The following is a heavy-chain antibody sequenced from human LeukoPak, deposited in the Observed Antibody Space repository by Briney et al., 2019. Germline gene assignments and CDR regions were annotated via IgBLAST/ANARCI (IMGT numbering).Heavy chain of an antibody. J-gene: IGHJ3*02. Sequence: ASVKVSCKASGYTFTSYFMNWVRQAPGQGPEWMGRINPKTRGTNYAQKFQVRVTMTRDTYINTGYMELRRLRSDDTAVYYCARVGDGLNDAFDMWGQGTLVTVSS. CDR2: INPKTRGT. V-gene: IGHV1-2*06. CDR1: GYTFTSYF. D-gene: IGHD5-24*01. CDR3: ARVGDGLNDAFDM.